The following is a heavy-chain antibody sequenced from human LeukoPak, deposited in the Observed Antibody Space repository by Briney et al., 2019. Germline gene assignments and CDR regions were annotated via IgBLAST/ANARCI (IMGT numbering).Heavy chain of an antibody. D-gene: IGHD3-10*01. Sequence: GASVKVSCKASGYTFTSYGISWVRQAPGQGLEWMGWISAYNGNTNYAQKLQGRVTMTTDTSTSTAYMELRSLRSDDTAVYYCATSSITMVRGVWGDAFDIWGQGTMVTVSS. CDR2: ISAYNGNT. CDR3: ATSSITMVRGVWGDAFDI. J-gene: IGHJ3*02. CDR1: GYTFTSYG. V-gene: IGHV1-18*01.